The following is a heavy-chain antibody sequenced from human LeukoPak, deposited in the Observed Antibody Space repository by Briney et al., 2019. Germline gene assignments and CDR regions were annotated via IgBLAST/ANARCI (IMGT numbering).Heavy chain of an antibody. CDR2: TYYSRST. Sequence: RPSQTLSLTCTVSGGSISSGDYYWSWIRQPPGKGLEWIGYTYYSRSTYYNPSLKSRVTISVDTSKNQFSLKLSSVTAADTAVYYCARVREYYFDYWGQGTLVTVSS. CDR3: ARVREYYFDY. CDR1: GGSISSGDYY. V-gene: IGHV4-30-4*08. J-gene: IGHJ4*02. D-gene: IGHD2/OR15-2a*01.